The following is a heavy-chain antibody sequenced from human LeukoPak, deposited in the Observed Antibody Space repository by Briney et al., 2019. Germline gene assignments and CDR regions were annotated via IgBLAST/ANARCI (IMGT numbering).Heavy chain of an antibody. CDR2: IYTSGST. D-gene: IGHD2-15*01. CDR1: GGSISSYY. V-gene: IGHV4-4*07. J-gene: IGHJ6*03. Sequence: PSETLSLTRTVSGGSISSYYWSWIRQPAGKGLEWIGRIYTSGSTNYNPSLKSRVTMSVDTSKNQFSLKLSSVTAADTAVYYWARELVGQYCSGGSCYNFYYYYYMDVWGKGTTVTVSS. CDR3: ARELVGQYCSGGSCYNFYYYYYMDV.